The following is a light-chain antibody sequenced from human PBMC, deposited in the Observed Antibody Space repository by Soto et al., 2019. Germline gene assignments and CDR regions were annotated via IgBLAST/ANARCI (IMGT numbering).Light chain of an antibody. CDR3: ATWDDSLYGPV. Sequence: QSVLTQPPSASGTPGQRVAISCSGSSSNIGSNTVSWYQQIPGTAPKLLISANTQRPSVVPDRFSGSKSDTSASLVISGLRSEDDADYYCATWDDSLYGPVFGGGTKLTVL. CDR1: SSNIGSNT. CDR2: ANT. V-gene: IGLV1-44*01. J-gene: IGLJ3*02.